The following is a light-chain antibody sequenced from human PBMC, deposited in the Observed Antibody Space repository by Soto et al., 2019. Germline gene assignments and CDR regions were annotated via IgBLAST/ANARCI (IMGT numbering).Light chain of an antibody. Sequence: QSVLTQPPSASGAPGQEVTISCSGSSSNIGNNIVNWYRHVPGTAPKLLIFANNHRPSGVPDRLSASKSGTSASLAISGLQSEDEADYYCATWDDSLNSVMFGGGTKLTVL. CDR3: ATWDDSLNSVM. V-gene: IGLV1-44*01. CDR2: ANN. J-gene: IGLJ3*02. CDR1: SSNIGNNI.